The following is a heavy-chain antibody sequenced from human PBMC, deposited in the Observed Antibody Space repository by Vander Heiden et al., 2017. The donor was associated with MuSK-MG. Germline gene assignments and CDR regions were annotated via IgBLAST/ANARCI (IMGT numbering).Heavy chain of an antibody. D-gene: IGHD5-18*01. CDR1: GFPFSSYA. CDR3: GKDPWIQLWLLGPVWDY. J-gene: IGHJ4*02. V-gene: IGHV3-23*01. Sequence: EVQLLESGGGLVQPGGPLRLPCAASGFPFSSYAMSWVRQGRGKGRGWVSAISGRGGSTYYADSVKGRFTVSRDNSKSTLYLQMNSLRAEDTAVYYCGKDPWIQLWLLGPVWDYWGQGTLVTVSS. CDR2: ISGRGGST.